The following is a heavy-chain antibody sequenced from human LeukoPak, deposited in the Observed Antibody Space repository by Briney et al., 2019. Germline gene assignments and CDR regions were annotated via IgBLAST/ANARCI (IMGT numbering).Heavy chain of an antibody. V-gene: IGHV4-59*08. Sequence: PSETLSLTCTVSGGSISSYYWSWIRQPPGKGLEWIGYIYYSGSTNYNPSLKSRVTISVDMSKNQFSLKLSSVTAADTAVYYCARAGFSWELLVDPWGQGTLVTVSS. D-gene: IGHD1-26*01. J-gene: IGHJ5*02. CDR2: IYYSGST. CDR3: ARAGFSWELLVDP. CDR1: GGSISSYY.